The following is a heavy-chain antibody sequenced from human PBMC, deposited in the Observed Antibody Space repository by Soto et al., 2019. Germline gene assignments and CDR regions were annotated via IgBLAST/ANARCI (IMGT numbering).Heavy chain of an antibody. V-gene: IGHV4-30-2*01. J-gene: IGHJ3*02. CDR2: IYHSGST. Sequence: KPSETLSLTCAVSGGSISSGGYSWSWIRQPPGKGLEWIGYIYHSGSTYYNPSLKSRVTISVDRSKNQFSLKLSSVTAADTAVYYCARELKGVDIWGQGTMVTVSS. CDR3: ARELKGVDI. D-gene: IGHD3-16*01. CDR1: GGSISSGGYS.